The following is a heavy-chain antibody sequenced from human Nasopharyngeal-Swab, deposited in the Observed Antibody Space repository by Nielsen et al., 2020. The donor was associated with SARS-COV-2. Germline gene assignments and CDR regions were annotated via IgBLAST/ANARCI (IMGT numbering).Heavy chain of an antibody. CDR2: IYYSGST. CDR1: GGSVSSYY. CDR3: ARLTGTLDY. J-gene: IGHJ4*02. D-gene: IGHD1-7*01. Sequence: SETLSLTCSVSGGSVSSYYWSWIRQPPGKGLEWNGYIYYSGSTNYNPSPKSRVTISVDTSKNQFSLKLSSVTAADTAVYYCARLTGTLDYWGQGTLVTVSS. V-gene: IGHV4-59*08.